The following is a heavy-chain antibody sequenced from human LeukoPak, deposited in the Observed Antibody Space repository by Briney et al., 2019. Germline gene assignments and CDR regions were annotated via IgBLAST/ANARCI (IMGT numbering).Heavy chain of an antibody. CDR3: ARCRLLRLESFFDF. J-gene: IGHJ4*02. D-gene: IGHD2-21*01. CDR1: GFFFSNNE. Sequence: GGSLTLSCAASGFFFSNNEMQWVRQAPGKGVEWVAYFSRDGNDVHYADSARGRFTISSDKSTNSVVLQMNRLRVEDTAVYYCARCRLLRLESFFDFWGQGTLVTVSS. V-gene: IGHV3-48*03. CDR2: FSRDGNDV.